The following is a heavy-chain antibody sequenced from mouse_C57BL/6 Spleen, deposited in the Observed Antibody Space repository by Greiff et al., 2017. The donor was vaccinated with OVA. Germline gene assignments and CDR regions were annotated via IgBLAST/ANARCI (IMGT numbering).Heavy chain of an antibody. D-gene: IGHD1-1*01. V-gene: IGHV1-64*01. CDR3: AIITTVVAGYYAMDY. J-gene: IGHJ4*01. CDR2: IHPNSGST. CDR1: GYTFTSYW. Sequence: QVQLQQPGAELVKPGASVKLSCKASGYTFTSYWMHWVKQRPGQGLEWIGMIHPNSGSTNYNEKFKSKATLTVDKSSSTAYMQLSSLTSEDSAVYYCAIITTVVAGYYAMDYWGQGTSVTVSS.